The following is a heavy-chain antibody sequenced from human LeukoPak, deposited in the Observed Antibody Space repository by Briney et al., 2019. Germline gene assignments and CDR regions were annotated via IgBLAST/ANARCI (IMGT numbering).Heavy chain of an antibody. CDR2: IYHSGST. Sequence: PSETLSLTCTVSGYSISSGYYWGWIRQPPGKGLEWIGSIYHSGSTYYNPSLKSRVTISVDTSKNQFSLKLSSVTAADTAVYYCASRYYYDSSLDYWGQGTLVTVSS. CDR3: ASRYYYDSSLDY. V-gene: IGHV4-38-2*02. D-gene: IGHD3-22*01. J-gene: IGHJ4*02. CDR1: GYSISSGYY.